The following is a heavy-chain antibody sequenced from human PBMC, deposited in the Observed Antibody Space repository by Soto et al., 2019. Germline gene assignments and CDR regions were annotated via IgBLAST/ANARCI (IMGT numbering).Heavy chain of an antibody. Sequence: LSETLSLTCAVYGGSFSGYYWSWIRQPPGKGLEWIGEINHSGSTNYNPSLKSRVTISVDTSKNQFSLKLSSVTAADTAVYYCARGLGFWSGYYGYGWFDPWGQGTLVTVSS. V-gene: IGHV4-34*01. CDR3: ARGLGFWSGYYGYGWFDP. J-gene: IGHJ5*02. D-gene: IGHD3-3*01. CDR1: GGSFSGYY. CDR2: INHSGST.